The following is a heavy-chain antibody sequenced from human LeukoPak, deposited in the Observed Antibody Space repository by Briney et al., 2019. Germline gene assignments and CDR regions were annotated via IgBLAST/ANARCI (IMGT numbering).Heavy chain of an antibody. J-gene: IGHJ6*02. D-gene: IGHD6-13*01. V-gene: IGHV1-18*01. CDR2: ISAYNGNT. Sequence: GESLKISCKGPGYSFTSYGISLVRQAPGQGLEGMGWISAYNGNTNYAQKLQGRVTMTTDTSTSTAYMELRSLRSDDTAVYYCARGLLAASYGMDVWGQGTTVTVSS. CDR3: ARGLLAASYGMDV. CDR1: GYSFTSYG.